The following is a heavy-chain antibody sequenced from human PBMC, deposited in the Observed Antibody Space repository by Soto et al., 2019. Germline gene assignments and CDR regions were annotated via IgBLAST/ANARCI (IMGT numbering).Heavy chain of an antibody. V-gene: IGHV3-21*01. CDR2: ITTTSTYK. CDR3: AREKCSSTSCNHGMDV. CDR1: AFTFDNFP. Sequence: GGSLRLSCVASAFTFDNFPMHWVRQAPGKGLQWLASITTTSTYKYYADSVKGRFSISRDNAKNSLYLELTNLRSEDTAVYYCAREKCSSTSCNHGMDVWGLGTTVTASS. J-gene: IGHJ6*02. D-gene: IGHD2-2*01.